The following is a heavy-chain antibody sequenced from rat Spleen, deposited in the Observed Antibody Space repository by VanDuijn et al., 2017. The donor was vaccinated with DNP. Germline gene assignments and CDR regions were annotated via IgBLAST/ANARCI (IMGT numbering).Heavy chain of an antibody. Sequence: EVQLQESGPGLVKPSQSLSLTCSVTGYSITSSYRWNWIRKFPGNKLEWMGDINGAGNTNYNPSLKSRISITRYTSKNQFFLQVNSVTTEDSATYYCAIQLGVFDYWGQGVLVTVSS. CDR3: AIQLGVFDY. CDR1: GYSITSSYR. D-gene: IGHD5-1*01. CDR2: INGAGNT. J-gene: IGHJ2*01. V-gene: IGHV3-3*01.